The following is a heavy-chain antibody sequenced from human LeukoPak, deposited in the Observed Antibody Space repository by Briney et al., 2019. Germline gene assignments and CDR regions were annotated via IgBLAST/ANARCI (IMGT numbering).Heavy chain of an antibody. CDR1: GFTVSSNY. J-gene: IGHJ2*01. D-gene: IGHD3-22*01. Sequence: GGSLRLSCAASGFTVSSNYMSWGRQAPGKGLEWVSVIYSGVSTYYADSVKGRFTISRDNSKNTLYLQMNSLRAEDTALYYCARDRRYYDSSGYYFHWYFDHWGRGTLVTVSS. CDR2: IYSGVST. CDR3: ARDRRYYDSSGYYFHWYFDH. V-gene: IGHV3-53*01.